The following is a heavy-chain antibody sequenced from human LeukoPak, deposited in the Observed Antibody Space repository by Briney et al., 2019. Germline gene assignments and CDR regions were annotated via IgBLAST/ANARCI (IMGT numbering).Heavy chain of an antibody. J-gene: IGHJ3*02. D-gene: IGHD3-22*01. CDR2: ISSSGTSM. CDR3: ARDLRITMIVVATYDAFDI. CDR1: GFTFGDYY. V-gene: IGHV3-11*01. Sequence: GGSLRLSCATSGFTFGDYYMSWIRQAPGKGLEWLSYISSSGTSMDYADSVKGRFAISRDNAKNSLYLEMNSLRAEDTAVYYCARDLRITMIVVATYDAFDIWGQGTMVTVSP.